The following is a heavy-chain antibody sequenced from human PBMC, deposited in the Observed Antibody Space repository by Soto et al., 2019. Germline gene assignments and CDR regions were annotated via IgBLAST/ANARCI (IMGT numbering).Heavy chain of an antibody. J-gene: IGHJ6*02. V-gene: IGHV1-69*06. CDR1: GGTFSSYA. D-gene: IGHD3-10*01. Sequence: ASVKVSCKASGGTFSSYAISWVRQAPGQGLEWMGGIIPIFGTANYAQKFQGRVTITADKSTSTAYMELSSLRSEDTAVYYCARGGEVFHYYYGMDVWGQGTTVTVPS. CDR3: ARGGEVFHYYYGMDV. CDR2: IIPIFGTA.